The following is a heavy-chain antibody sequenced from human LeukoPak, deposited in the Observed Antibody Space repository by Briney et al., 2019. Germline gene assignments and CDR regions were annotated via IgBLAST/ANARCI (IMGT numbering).Heavy chain of an antibody. J-gene: IGHJ4*02. CDR1: GGSISSYY. D-gene: IGHD6-19*01. CDR2: FYNSGST. V-gene: IGHV4-59*08. Sequence: SETLSLTCTVSGGSISSYYWAWIRQPPGKGRDGIGSFYNSGSTTYNPSLQSRVTISVDMSKSQVSLRLGSVAAADTAVYYCASGTQWLAFDYWGQGNLVTVSS. CDR3: ASGTQWLAFDY.